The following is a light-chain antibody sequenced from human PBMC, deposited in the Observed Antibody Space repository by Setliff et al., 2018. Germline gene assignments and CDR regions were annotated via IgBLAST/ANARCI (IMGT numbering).Light chain of an antibody. CDR3: NAYTAGTTYV. CDR2: GVS. CDR1: SNDVGSYDL. V-gene: IGLV2-14*03. Sequence: QSALTQPASASGSPGQSITISCSGTSNDVGSYDLVSWYQQHPGKAPKLIIYGVSDRPSGVSSRFSGSKSGNTASLTISGLQTEDEADYYCNAYTAGTTYVFGTGTKVTVL. J-gene: IGLJ1*01.